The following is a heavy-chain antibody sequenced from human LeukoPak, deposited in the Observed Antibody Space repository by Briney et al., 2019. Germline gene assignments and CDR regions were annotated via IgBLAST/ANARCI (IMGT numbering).Heavy chain of an antibody. J-gene: IGHJ4*02. CDR3: ARFSPPPT. Sequence: GGSLRLSCAASGFTLSSYWMHWVRQAPGKGLLCVSRISSDGTITNYADSVKGRFTISRDNAKNTLYLQMNSLRVEDTAVYYCARFSPPPTWGQGTLVTVSS. CDR2: ISSDGTIT. V-gene: IGHV3-74*01. CDR1: GFTLSSYW.